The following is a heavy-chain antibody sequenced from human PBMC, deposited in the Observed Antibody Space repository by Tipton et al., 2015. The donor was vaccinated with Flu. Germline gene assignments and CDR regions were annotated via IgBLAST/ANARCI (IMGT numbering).Heavy chain of an antibody. CDR2: IYYSGST. CDR1: GGSISSYY. D-gene: IGHD3-10*01. CDR3: AKVPHSGGYFDL. Sequence: TLSLTCPVSGGSISSYYWSWIRQPPGKGLEWIDYIYYSGSTTYNPSLMSRVTISGDTSKNQFSLKLRSVTAADTAVYYCAKVPHSGGYFDLWGRGTLVTVSS. V-gene: IGHV4-59*01. J-gene: IGHJ2*01.